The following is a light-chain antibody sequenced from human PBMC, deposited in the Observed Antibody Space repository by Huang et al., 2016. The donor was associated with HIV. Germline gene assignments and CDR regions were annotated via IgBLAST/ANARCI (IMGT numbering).Light chain of an antibody. CDR3: QQYDNWPPFT. Sequence: EIVMTQSPGTLSVSPGERATLSCRASQSVRSNFAWYQQKPGQAPRLLIYEASTRATGVPARFSGSGSGTQFTLSISSLQSEDFAVYYCQQYDNWPPFTFGPGTKVDIK. J-gene: IGKJ3*01. CDR1: QSVRSN. CDR2: EAS. V-gene: IGKV3-15*01.